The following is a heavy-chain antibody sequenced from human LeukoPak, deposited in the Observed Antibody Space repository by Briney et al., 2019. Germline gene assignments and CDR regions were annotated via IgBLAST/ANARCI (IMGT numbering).Heavy chain of an antibody. CDR2: ISSSSSTI. CDR3: ARDSLYGLDAFDI. D-gene: IGHD2-8*01. V-gene: IGHV3-48*04. J-gene: IGHJ3*02. CDR1: GFTFRTYS. Sequence: GGSLRLSCAASGFTFRTYSMNWVRQAPGKGLEWVSYISSSSSTIYYADSVKGRFTISRDNAKNSLYLQMNSLRAEDTAVYYCARDSLYGLDAFDIWGQGTMVTVSS.